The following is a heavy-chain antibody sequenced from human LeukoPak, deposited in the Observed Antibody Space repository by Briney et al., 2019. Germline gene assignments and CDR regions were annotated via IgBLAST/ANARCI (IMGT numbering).Heavy chain of an antibody. V-gene: IGHV1-46*01. CDR3: ARSANVLFDY. J-gene: IGHJ4*02. Sequence: ASVKVSCKASGYTFTSYYMHWVRRAPGQGLEWMGIINPGGGSTSYAQKFQGRVTMTRDTSTSTVYMELSSLRSEDTAVYYCARSANVLFDYWGQGTLVTVSS. CDR2: INPGGGST. CDR1: GYTFTSYY. D-gene: IGHD4/OR15-4a*01.